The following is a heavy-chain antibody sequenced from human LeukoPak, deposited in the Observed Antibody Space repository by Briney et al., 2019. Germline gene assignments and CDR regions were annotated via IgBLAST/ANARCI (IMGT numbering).Heavy chain of an antibody. J-gene: IGHJ3*02. D-gene: IGHD3-3*01. Sequence: SETLSLTCTVSGGSISSGGYYWSWIRQHPGKGLEWIGYIYYSGSTYYNPSLKSRVTISVDTSKNQFSLKLSSVTAAETAVYYCARVLGATDAFDIWGQGTMVTVSS. V-gene: IGHV4-31*03. CDR2: IYYSGST. CDR1: GGSISSGGYY. CDR3: ARVLGATDAFDI.